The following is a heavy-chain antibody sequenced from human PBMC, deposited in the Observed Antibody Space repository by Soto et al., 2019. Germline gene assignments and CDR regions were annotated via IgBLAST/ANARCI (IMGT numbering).Heavy chain of an antibody. Sequence: EVQLVESGGGLVQPGGSLRLSCVASQMTFSNHWMHWVRQAPGKGLVWLSRINGDGTITSYANSVRDRFTISRDNAKNTLFLQIESLRADDTAVYYCARSTLYFYYNNMVVWGKGTTVTVSS. CDR1: QMTFSNHW. CDR2: INGDGTIT. V-gene: IGHV3-74*03. CDR3: ARSTLYFYYNNMVV. J-gene: IGHJ6*03.